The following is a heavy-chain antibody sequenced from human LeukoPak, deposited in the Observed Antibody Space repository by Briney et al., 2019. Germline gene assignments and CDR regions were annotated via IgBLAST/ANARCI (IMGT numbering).Heavy chain of an antibody. V-gene: IGHV3-21*01. CDR2: ISSSSSYI. J-gene: IGHJ4*02. CDR1: GFIFSSYA. CDR3: ARDGTPIDTAMVTLDY. Sequence: GGSLRLSCAASGFIFSSYAMNWVRQAPGKGLEWVASISSSSSYISYADSVKGRFTISRDNAKNPLYLQMNSLRAEDTAVYYCARDGTPIDTAMVTLDYWGQGTLVTVSS. D-gene: IGHD5-18*01.